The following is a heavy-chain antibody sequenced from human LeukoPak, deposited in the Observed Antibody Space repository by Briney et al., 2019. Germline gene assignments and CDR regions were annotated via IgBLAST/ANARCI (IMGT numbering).Heavy chain of an antibody. D-gene: IGHD3-10*01. CDR3: ANAVGRDAFDI. Sequence: GGSLRLSCAASGFIVSSNYMSWVRQAPGKGLEWVSVIYSGGSTYYADSVKGRFTISRDNSKNTLYLQMNSLRAEDTAVYYCANAVGRDAFDIWGQGTMVTVSS. J-gene: IGHJ3*02. V-gene: IGHV3-66*01. CDR1: GFIVSSNY. CDR2: IYSGGST.